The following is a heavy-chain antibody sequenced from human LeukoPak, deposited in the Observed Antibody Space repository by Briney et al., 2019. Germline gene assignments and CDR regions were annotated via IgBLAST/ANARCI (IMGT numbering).Heavy chain of an antibody. D-gene: IGHD3-9*01. V-gene: IGHV4-61*08. CDR2: IYYSGST. CDR3: AREWYYDILTGSPWFDP. Sequence: PSQTLSLTCTVSGGSISSGGYYWSWIRQPPGKGLEWIGYIYYSGSTNYNPSLKSRVTISVDTSKNQFSLKLSSVTAADTAVYYCAREWYYDILTGSPWFDPWGQGTLVTVSS. J-gene: IGHJ5*02. CDR1: GGSISSGGYY.